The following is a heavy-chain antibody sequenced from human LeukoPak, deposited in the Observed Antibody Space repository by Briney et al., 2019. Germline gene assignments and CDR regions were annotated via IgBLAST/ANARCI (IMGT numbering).Heavy chain of an antibody. J-gene: IGHJ4*02. CDR3: AKVGYYYDSSGYYGGGYFDY. D-gene: IGHD3-22*01. Sequence: QAGGSLRLSCAASGFTFSSYGMHWVRQAPGKGLEWVAFIRYDGSNKYYADSVKGRFTISRDNAKNSLDLQMNSLRAEDTAVYYCAKVGYYYDSSGYYGGGYFDYWGQGTLVTVSS. CDR2: IRYDGSNK. CDR1: GFTFSSYG. V-gene: IGHV3-30*02.